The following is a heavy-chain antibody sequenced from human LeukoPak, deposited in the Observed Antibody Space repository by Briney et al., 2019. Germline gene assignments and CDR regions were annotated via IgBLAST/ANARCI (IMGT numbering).Heavy chain of an antibody. J-gene: IGHJ4*02. CDR1: GGSISSYY. Sequence: SETLSLTCTVSGGSISSYYWSWIRQPPGKGLEWIGYIYYSGSTNYNPSLKSRVTMSVDTSNNQFSLNLTSVTAADTAVYYCARENGATIAGRSLDYWGQGTLVTVSS. CDR2: IYYSGST. D-gene: IGHD6-6*01. V-gene: IGHV4-59*12. CDR3: ARENGATIAGRSLDY.